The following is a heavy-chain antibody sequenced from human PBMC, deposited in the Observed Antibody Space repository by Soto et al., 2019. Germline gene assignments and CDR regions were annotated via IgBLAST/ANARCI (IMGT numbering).Heavy chain of an antibody. D-gene: IGHD3-16*02. Sequence: QVQLVESGGGVVQPGRSLRLSCAASGFTSSSYGMHWVPQAPGKGLEWVAVISYDGSNKYYADSVKGRFTISRDNSKNTLYLQMNSLRTEDTAVYYCAKENYVWGSYHIDYWGQGTLVTVSS. CDR2: ISYDGSNK. CDR1: GFTSSSYG. J-gene: IGHJ4*02. V-gene: IGHV3-30*18. CDR3: AKENYVWGSYHIDY.